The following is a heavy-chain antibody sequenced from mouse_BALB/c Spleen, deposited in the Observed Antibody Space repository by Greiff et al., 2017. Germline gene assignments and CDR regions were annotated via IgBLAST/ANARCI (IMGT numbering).Heavy chain of an antibody. CDR3: ARPYGSSYWYFDV. V-gene: IGHV1S137*01. Sequence: QVQLKESGAELVRPGVSVKISCKGSGYTFTDYAMHWVKQSHAKSLEWIGVISTYYGDASYNQKFKGKATMTVDKSSSTAYMELARLTSEDSAIYYCARPYGSSYWYFDVWGAGTTVTVSS. CDR2: ISTYYGDA. D-gene: IGHD1-1*01. J-gene: IGHJ1*01. CDR1: GYTFTDYA.